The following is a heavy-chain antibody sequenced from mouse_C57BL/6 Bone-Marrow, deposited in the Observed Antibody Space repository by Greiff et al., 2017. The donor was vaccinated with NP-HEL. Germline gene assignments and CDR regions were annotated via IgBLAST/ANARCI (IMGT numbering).Heavy chain of an antibody. D-gene: IGHD1-1*01. CDR2: IYPRSGNT. Sequence: QVQLKESGAELARPGASVKLSCKASGYTFPSYGISWVKQRTGQGLEWIGEIYPRSGNTYYNEKFKGKATLTADKSSSTAYMELRSLTSEDSAVYFCARYDYLYYFDYWGQGTTLTVSS. CDR3: ARYDYLYYFDY. J-gene: IGHJ2*01. CDR1: GYTFPSYG. V-gene: IGHV1-81*01.